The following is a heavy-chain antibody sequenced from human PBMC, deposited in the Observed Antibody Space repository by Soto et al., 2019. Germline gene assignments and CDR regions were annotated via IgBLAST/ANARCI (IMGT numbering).Heavy chain of an antibody. CDR2: ISYDGINT. CDR3: AKTATGSGYDSAWAY. CDR1: GFTFSSYG. V-gene: IGHV3-30*18. J-gene: IGHJ4*02. Sequence: QVQLVESGGGVVQPGRSLRLSCAASGFTFSSYGMHWVRQAPGKGLEWVAVISYDGINTNYADSVKGRYTISRDNSKNTLYLQMNSRRVEDTAVYYCAKTATGSGYDSAWAYWGQGTLVTVSS. D-gene: IGHD5-12*01.